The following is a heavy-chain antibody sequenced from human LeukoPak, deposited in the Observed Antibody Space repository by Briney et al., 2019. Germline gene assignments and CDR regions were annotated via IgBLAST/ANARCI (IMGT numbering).Heavy chain of an antibody. CDR1: ADTFTTHD. J-gene: IGHJ5*02. Sequence: ASVKVSCKSSADTFTTHDIHWVRQAPGQGLEWMGWMNPKSDNTAYAQKLQGRVTMTKNTSISTVFMELRSLTSEDTAVYYCARDRAAAGIGPWGQGTLVTVSS. D-gene: IGHD6-13*01. CDR2: MNPKSDNT. CDR3: ARDRAAAGIGP. V-gene: IGHV1-8*01.